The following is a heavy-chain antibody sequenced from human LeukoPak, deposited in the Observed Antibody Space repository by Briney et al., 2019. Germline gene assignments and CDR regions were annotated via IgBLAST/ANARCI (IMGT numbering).Heavy chain of an antibody. CDR2: INHSGST. Sequence: SETLSLTCAVYGGSFNGYYWTWIRQPPGRGREWIGEINHSGSTNYNPPLKSRVTISVDTSKNQISLKLSSVTAEDTAVYYCASTSAAAGPLHWFDPWGQGTLVTVSS. V-gene: IGHV4-34*01. CDR1: GGSFNGYY. CDR3: ASTSAAAGPLHWFDP. D-gene: IGHD6-13*01. J-gene: IGHJ5*02.